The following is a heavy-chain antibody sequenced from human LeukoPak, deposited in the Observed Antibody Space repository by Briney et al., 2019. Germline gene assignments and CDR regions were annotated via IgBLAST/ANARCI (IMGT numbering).Heavy chain of an antibody. CDR1: GFTFSSCG. Sequence: GGSQRLSCAAAGFTFSSCGMHWVRQAPGKGLEWVTVISFDGSNKYYAVSVKGRSTLSRDNSKNTLYLQMNSMRAEDTAVYYCAKDLGVNPRGIDYWGEGALVTVSS. V-gene: IGHV3-30*18. D-gene: IGHD4-23*01. J-gene: IGHJ4*02. CDR2: ISFDGSNK. CDR3: AKDLGVNPRGIDY.